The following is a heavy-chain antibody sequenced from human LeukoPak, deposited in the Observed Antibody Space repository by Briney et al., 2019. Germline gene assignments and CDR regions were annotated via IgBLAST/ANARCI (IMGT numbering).Heavy chain of an antibody. CDR2: ISGSGGST. CDR1: GFTFSSYA. D-gene: IGHD2-2*02. J-gene: IGHJ5*02. V-gene: IGHV3-23*01. CDR3: AKDSHKPSIPPTGFDP. Sequence: GGSLRLSCAASGFTFSSYAMSWVRQAPGKGLEWVSVISGSGGSTYYAESVKGRFTISRDNSKNTLYLQMNSLRAEDTAVYYCAKDSHKPSIPPTGFDPWGQGTLVTVSS.